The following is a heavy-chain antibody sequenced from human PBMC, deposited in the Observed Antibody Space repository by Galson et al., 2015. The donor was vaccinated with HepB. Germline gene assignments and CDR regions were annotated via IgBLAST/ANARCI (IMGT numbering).Heavy chain of an antibody. Sequence: LSLTCAVYGGSFSGYYWSWIRQPPGKGLEWIGEINHSGSTNYNPSLKSRVTISVDTSKNQFSLKLSSVTAADTAVYYCARGQRLYGERYYFDYWGQGTLVTVSS. CDR2: INHSGST. V-gene: IGHV4-34*01. CDR3: ARGQRLYGERYYFDY. J-gene: IGHJ4*02. D-gene: IGHD4-17*01. CDR1: GGSFSGYY.